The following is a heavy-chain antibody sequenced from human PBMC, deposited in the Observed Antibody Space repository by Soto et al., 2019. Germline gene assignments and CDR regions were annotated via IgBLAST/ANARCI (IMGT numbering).Heavy chain of an antibody. CDR2: IKKDGSEI. J-gene: IGHJ4*02. CDR3: ARDGGGFDC. V-gene: IGHV3-7*01. Sequence: EVQLVESGGGLVQPGGSLRLSCAASGFTFSTYWMSWVRQAPGKGLEWVANIKKDGSEIYYVDSVKGRFTISRDNAKNSLYLQMNSLRVEDTAVYYCARDGGGFDCWGQGTLVTVCS. D-gene: IGHD2-15*01. CDR1: GFTFSTYW.